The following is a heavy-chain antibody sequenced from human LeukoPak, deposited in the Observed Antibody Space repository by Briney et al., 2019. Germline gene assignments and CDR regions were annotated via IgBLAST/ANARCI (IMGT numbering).Heavy chain of an antibody. CDR1: GGSISSYY. D-gene: IGHD3-22*01. CDR3: ARARGYYDSSGYYLYYFDY. J-gene: IGHJ4*02. Sequence: PSETLSLTCTVSGGSISSYYWSWIRQPPGKGLEWIGYIYYSGSTNYNPSLKSRVTTSVDTSKNQFSLKLSSVTAADTAVYYCARARGYYDSSGYYLYYFDYWGQGTLVTVSS. CDR2: IYYSGST. V-gene: IGHV4-59*01.